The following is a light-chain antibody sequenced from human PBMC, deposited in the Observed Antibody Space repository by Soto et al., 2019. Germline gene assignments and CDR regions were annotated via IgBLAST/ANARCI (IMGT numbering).Light chain of an antibody. CDR3: QQYAKAPLT. CDR1: QSINNK. Sequence: EIVMTQSPATLSGSPGERATLSCRASQSINNKLAWYQQKYGQAPRLLIYGATTRATGLPARFSGSGSGTDFTLTISRLEPEDFAVYYCQQYAKAPLTFGQGTKVEMK. J-gene: IGKJ1*01. V-gene: IGKV3-15*01. CDR2: GAT.